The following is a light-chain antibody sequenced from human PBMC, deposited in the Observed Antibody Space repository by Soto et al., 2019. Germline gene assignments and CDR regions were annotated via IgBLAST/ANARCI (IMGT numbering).Light chain of an antibody. J-gene: IGKJ1*01. CDR1: QSVSNNY. CDR3: QQYASSPRT. V-gene: IGKV3-20*01. Sequence: EVVLTQSPGTLSLSPRERATLSCRASQSVSNNYLAWYQHKPGQAPRLLIYGASNRAPGIPDRFSGSGSGPDFTPTISRLQPEDFAVSYCQQYASSPRTFGQGTLVEVK. CDR2: GAS.